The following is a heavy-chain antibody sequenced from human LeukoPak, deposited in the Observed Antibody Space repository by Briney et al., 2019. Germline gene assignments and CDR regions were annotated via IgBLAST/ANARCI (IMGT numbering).Heavy chain of an antibody. CDR3: VRGTGY. J-gene: IGHJ4*02. Sequence: GGSLRLSCSVSGFTFSTYVMHWVRQAPGKGLEYVSAISSNGDNTYYADSVKGRFTISRDNSKNTLYLQMSSLRADDTAAYYCVRGTGYGGQGTLVTVSS. V-gene: IGHV3-64D*06. CDR1: GFTFSTYV. CDR2: ISSNGDNT.